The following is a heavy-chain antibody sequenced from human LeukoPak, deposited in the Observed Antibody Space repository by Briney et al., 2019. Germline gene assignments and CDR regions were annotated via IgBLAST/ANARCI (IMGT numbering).Heavy chain of an antibody. CDR2: ISAYNGNT. V-gene: IGHV1-18*01. Sequence: GASVKVSCKASGYTFTSYGISWVRQAPGQGLEWMGWISAYNGNTNYAQKLQGRVTMTTDTSTSTAYMGLRSLRSDDTAVYYCARAHPDLHIPGIAAAGFDYWGQGTLVTVSS. CDR3: ARAHPDLHIPGIAAAGFDY. CDR1: GYTFTSYG. D-gene: IGHD6-13*01. J-gene: IGHJ4*02.